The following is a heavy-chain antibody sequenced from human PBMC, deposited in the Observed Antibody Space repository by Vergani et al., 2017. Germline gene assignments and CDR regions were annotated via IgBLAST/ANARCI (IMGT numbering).Heavy chain of an antibody. V-gene: IGHV3-30*02. D-gene: IGHD3-16*01. CDR3: AKHFRGWGIDY. CDR1: GFTLSNYD. Sequence: QVQLVESGGGVVQRGGSLRLSCATSGFTLSNYDMQWIRQGPGKGLEFVAFIQFDGSNQYYAEAVKGRFTLSRDFSKNTLYLQMNSLRTDATATYYCAKHFRGWGIDYWGQGTQVIVSS. J-gene: IGHJ4*02. CDR2: IQFDGSNQ.